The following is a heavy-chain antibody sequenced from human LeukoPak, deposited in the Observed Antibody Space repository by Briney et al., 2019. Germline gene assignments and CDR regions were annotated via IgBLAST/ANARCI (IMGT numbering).Heavy chain of an antibody. D-gene: IGHD5-18*01. CDR2: MSSSGGTI. J-gene: IGHJ4*02. V-gene: IGHV3-11*04. CDR1: GFTFRDYF. Sequence: GGSLRLSCTASGFTFRDYFMGWIRQAPGKGLEWVSYMSSSGGTIYYADSVKGRFTISRDNAKYSLYLHMNSLRGEDTAVYYCARDIGDTAMIYWGQGTLVTVSS. CDR3: ARDIGDTAMIY.